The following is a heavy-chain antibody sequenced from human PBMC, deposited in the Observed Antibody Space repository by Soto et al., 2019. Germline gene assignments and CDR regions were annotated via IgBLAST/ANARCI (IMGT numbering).Heavy chain of an antibody. J-gene: IGHJ4*02. CDR2: ISTGGGST. V-gene: IGHV3-23*01. CDR3: ARSREMTASAGSFDY. CDR1: GFTFSSHV. D-gene: IGHD1-1*01. Sequence: EVQLLESGGGLVQPGGSLRLSCAASGFTFSSHVMSWVRQAPGKGLEWVSGISTGGGSTDYADSVKGRFTISRDNSKNPLHLPMESLRAEDKPVYYCARSREMTASAGSFDYWGEGTLVSAAS.